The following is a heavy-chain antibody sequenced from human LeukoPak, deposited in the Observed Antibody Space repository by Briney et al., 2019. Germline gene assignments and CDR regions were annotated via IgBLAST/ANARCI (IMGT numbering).Heavy chain of an antibody. CDR3: ARGVIEGRNGYNHYY. V-gene: IGHV4-39*07. CDR1: GGSISSSSYY. D-gene: IGHD5-24*01. Sequence: SETLSLTCTVSGGSISSSSYYWGWIRQPPGKGLEWIGSIYYSGSTYYNPSLKSRVRISVDRSKNQFSLEMNSVTAADTAVYYCARGVIEGRNGYNHYYWGQGTLVTVSS. CDR2: IYYSGST. J-gene: IGHJ4*02.